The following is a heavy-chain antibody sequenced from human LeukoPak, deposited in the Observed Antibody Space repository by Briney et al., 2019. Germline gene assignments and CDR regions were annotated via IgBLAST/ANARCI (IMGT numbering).Heavy chain of an antibody. V-gene: IGHV3-23*01. CDR1: GFTFSSYA. D-gene: IGHD3-10*01. CDR3: AKLATMVRGVITYYFDY. J-gene: IGHJ4*02. CDR2: ISGSDGST. Sequence: RTGGSLRLSCAASGFTFSSYAMSWVRQAPGKGLEWVSGISGSDGSTYYADSVKGRFTISRDNSKNTLYLQMNSLRAEDTAVYYCAKLATMVRGVITYYFDYWGQGTLVTVSS.